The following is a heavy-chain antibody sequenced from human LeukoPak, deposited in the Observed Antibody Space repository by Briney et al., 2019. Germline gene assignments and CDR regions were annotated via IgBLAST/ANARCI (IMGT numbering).Heavy chain of an antibody. CDR3: SRRVTSYAVRPNMYVYMDV. J-gene: IGHJ6*04. CDR1: GDSISGAS. Sequence: SETLSLTCTISGDSISGASWNWIRQPPEKAREWIGLIQASRTTNYNPSLESRVTISMDTSKTHLSLKLPSVTAADTAVYYCSRRVTSYAVRPNMYVYMDVWGKGTTVSVSS. D-gene: IGHD2-8*01. CDR2: IQASRTT. V-gene: IGHV4-4*09.